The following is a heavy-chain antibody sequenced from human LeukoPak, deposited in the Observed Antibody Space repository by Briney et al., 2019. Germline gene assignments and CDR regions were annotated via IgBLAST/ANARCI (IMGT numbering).Heavy chain of an antibody. J-gene: IGHJ1*01. CDR2: IYSGGST. D-gene: IGHD2-21*01. Sequence: PGGSLRLSCAASGFTVSSNYMSWVRQAPGKGLEWVSVIYSGGSTYYADSVNGRFTISRDSSKNTLFLQMNSLRAEDTALYYCASAREYCGGAECYEYFQHWGQGTLVTVSS. V-gene: IGHV3-53*01. CDR3: ASAREYCGGAECYEYFQH. CDR1: GFTVSSNY.